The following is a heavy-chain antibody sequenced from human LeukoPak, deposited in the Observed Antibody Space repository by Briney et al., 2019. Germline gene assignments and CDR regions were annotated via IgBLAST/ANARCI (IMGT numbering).Heavy chain of an antibody. CDR3: ARDRYSSGWYGDFDC. Sequence: PGGSLRLSCAVSGFTFNSYAMHWVRQAPGKGLEWVAVISSDGSNNYYADSVKGRFTISRDNSKNTLYLQANSLRAEDTAVYYCARDRYSSGWYGDFDCWGQGTLVTVSS. J-gene: IGHJ4*02. CDR2: ISSDGSNN. CDR1: GFTFNSYA. D-gene: IGHD6-19*01. V-gene: IGHV3-30-3*01.